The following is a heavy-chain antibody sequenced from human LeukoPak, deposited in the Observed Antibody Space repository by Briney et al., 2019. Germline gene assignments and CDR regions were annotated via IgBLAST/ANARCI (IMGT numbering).Heavy chain of an antibody. Sequence: PSQTPSLTCAVSGGSISSGGYSWSWIRQPPGQGLEWIGYIYHSGSTYYNPSLKSRVTISVDRSKNQFSLKLSSVTAADTAVYYCAGGYCSSTSCYDGYYYYGMDVWGKGTTVTVSS. CDR2: IYHSGST. V-gene: IGHV4-30-2*01. CDR1: GGSISSGGYS. D-gene: IGHD2-2*01. J-gene: IGHJ6*04. CDR3: AGGYCSSTSCYDGYYYYGMDV.